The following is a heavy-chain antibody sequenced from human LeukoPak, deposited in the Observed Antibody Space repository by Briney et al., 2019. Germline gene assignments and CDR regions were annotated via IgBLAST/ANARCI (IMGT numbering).Heavy chain of an antibody. J-gene: IGHJ6*03. V-gene: IGHV1-2*02. CDR3: ARAYYGDYNRYYYYMDV. Sequence: ASVKVSCKASGYTFTGYYMHWVRQAPGQGLEWMGWINPNSGGTNYAQKFQGGVTMTRDTSISTAYMELSRLRSDDTAVYYCARAYYGDYNRYYYYMDVWGKGTTVTVSS. CDR2: INPNSGGT. CDR1: GYTFTGYY. D-gene: IGHD4-17*01.